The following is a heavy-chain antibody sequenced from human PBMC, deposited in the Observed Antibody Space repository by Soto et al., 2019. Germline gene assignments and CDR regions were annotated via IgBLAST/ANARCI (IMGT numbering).Heavy chain of an antibody. CDR1: GFAFSNNW. J-gene: IGHJ6*03. Sequence: EVQLVESGGGLVQPGGSLRLSCAASGFAFSNNWMHWVRQATGKGLEWVSRIKSDGSSTNYADSVKGRFTISRDNAKNTLYLQMSGLGADDTAIYYCASYYYYYYMDVWGKGTTVTVSS. V-gene: IGHV3-74*01. CDR3: ASYYYYYYMDV. CDR2: IKSDGSST.